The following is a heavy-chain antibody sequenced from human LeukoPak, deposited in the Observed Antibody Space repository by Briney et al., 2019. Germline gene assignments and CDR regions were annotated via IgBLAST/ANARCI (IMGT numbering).Heavy chain of an antibody. CDR2: IIPIFGTA. Sequence: SVKVSCKASGGTFSSYAINWVRQAPGQGREWMGGIIPIFGTANYAQKFQDRVTITADESTSTAYMELSSLRSEDTAIYYCASRLYCSNTRCRNFPFAYWGQGTLVTVSS. J-gene: IGHJ4*02. CDR3: ASRLYCSNTRCRNFPFAY. D-gene: IGHD2-2*01. V-gene: IGHV1-69*13. CDR1: GGTFSSYA.